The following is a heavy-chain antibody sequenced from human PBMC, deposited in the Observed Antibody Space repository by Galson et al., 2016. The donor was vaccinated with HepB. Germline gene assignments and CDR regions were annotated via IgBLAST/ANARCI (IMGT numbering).Heavy chain of an antibody. CDR2: IYHSGSS. D-gene: IGHD4-23*01. CDR3: ARVALGGKSFSTLNHVDY. V-gene: IGHV4-4*01. CDR1: GGSISSSNR. Sequence: ETLSLTCVVSGGSISSSNRWSWVRQPPGKGLEWIGEIYHSGSSTYNPSLKSRLTISIDKSKNQFSLKLSSVSAADTAVYSCARVALGGKSFSTLNHVDYWGQGTLVTVSS. J-gene: IGHJ4*02.